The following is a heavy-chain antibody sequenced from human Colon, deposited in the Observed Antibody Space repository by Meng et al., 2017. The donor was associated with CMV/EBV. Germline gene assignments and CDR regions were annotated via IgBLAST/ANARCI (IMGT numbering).Heavy chain of an antibody. CDR3: VRHLEAGRNGYSEPF. CDR2: IKQDGSEK. V-gene: IGHV3-7*01. Sequence: GGSLRLSCAASGFTFSSYWMSWVRQAPGKGLEWVANIKQDGSEKYYVDSVKGRFTLSRDNAKNSLYLQMDSLRAEDTAVYYCVRHLEAGRNGYSEPFWGQGTLVTVSS. J-gene: IGHJ1*01. D-gene: IGHD5-18*01. CDR1: GFTFSSYW.